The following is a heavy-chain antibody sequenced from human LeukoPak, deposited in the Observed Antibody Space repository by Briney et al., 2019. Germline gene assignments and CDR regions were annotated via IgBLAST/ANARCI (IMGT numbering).Heavy chain of an antibody. J-gene: IGHJ3*02. CDR2: IYYSGST. V-gene: IGHV4-39*07. CDR1: GGSISSSSYY. Sequence: SETLSLTCTVSGGSISSSSYYWGWIRQPPGKGLEWIERIYYSGSTYYNPSLKSRVTISVDTSKNQFSLKLTSVTAADTAVYYCARLNQGVTTAKNAFDIWGQGTMVSVSS. D-gene: IGHD4-11*01. CDR3: ARLNQGVTTAKNAFDI.